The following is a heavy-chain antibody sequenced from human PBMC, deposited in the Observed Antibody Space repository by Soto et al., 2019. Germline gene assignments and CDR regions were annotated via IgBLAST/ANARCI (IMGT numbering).Heavy chain of an antibody. CDR1: GDSVSSYY. V-gene: IGHV4-59*02. Sequence: ETLSLTCSVSGDSVSSYYWSWIRQPPGMGLEWIGYIYLSGSTSYNPSLKSRVSISLHTSRNQFSLKLSSVTAADTAVYYCARGVLRYYYYGMDVWGQGTTVTVSS. CDR3: ARGVLRYYYYGMDV. CDR2: IYLSGST. J-gene: IGHJ6*02.